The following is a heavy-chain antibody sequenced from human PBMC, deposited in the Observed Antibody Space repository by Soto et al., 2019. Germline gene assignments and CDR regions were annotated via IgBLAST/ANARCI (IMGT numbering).Heavy chain of an antibody. V-gene: IGHV4-34*01. CDR3: ARVGLGTAMGEEDGMDV. D-gene: IGHD5-18*01. CDR2: INHSGST. Sequence: PSETLSLTCAAYGGSFSGYYWSWIRQPPGKGLEWIGEINHSGSTNYNPSLKSRVTISVDTSKNQFSLKLSSVTAADTAVYYCARVGLGTAMGEEDGMDVWGQGTTVTVSS. J-gene: IGHJ6*02. CDR1: GGSFSGYY.